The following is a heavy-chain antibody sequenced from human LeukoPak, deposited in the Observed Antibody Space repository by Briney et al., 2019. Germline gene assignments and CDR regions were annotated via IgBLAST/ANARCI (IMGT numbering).Heavy chain of an antibody. J-gene: IGHJ4*02. CDR1: GFTFSSYE. Sequence: GGSLRLSCAASGFTFSSYEMNWVRQAPGKGLEWVARTRNKANSYTTEYAASVKGRFTISRDDSKNSLYLQMNSLKTEDTAVYYCSRYYYDSSDYRAFDYWGQGTLVTVSS. CDR3: SRYYYDSSDYRAFDY. V-gene: IGHV3-72*01. D-gene: IGHD3-22*01. CDR2: TRNKANSYTT.